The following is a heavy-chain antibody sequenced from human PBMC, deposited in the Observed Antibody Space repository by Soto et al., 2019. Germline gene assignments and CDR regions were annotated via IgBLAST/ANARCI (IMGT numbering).Heavy chain of an antibody. J-gene: IGHJ2*01. CDR1: GGTFSSYA. CDR3: ERAPDHNWYFDL. CDR2: IIPIFGTA. V-gene: IGHV1-69*01. Sequence: QVRLVQSGSEVKKPGCSGKVSCKAAGGTFSSYAIIWVRHVPGEGLEWMGGIIPIFGTANYAQKFQGRVKITADEPTSTAYMELSSLRSEDRSMYCCERAPDHNWYFDLWGRGTLVTVSS.